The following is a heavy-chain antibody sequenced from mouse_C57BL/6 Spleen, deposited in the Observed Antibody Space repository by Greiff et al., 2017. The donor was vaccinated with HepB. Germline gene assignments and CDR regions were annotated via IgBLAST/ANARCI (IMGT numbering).Heavy chain of an antibody. V-gene: IGHV1-69*01. CDR3: ALRDRSGYVGNAMDY. D-gene: IGHD3-2*02. CDR2: IDPSDSYT. CDR1: GYTFTSYW. J-gene: IGHJ4*01. Sequence: VQLQQSGAELVMPGASVKLSCKASGYTFTSYWMHWVKQRPGQGLEWIGEIDPSDSYTNYNQKFKGKSTLTVDKSSSTAYMQLSSLTSEDYAVYYCALRDRSGYVGNAMDYWGQGTSVTVSS.